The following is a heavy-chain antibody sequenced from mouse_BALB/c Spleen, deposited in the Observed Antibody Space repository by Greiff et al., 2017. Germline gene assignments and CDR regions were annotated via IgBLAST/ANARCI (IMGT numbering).Heavy chain of an antibody. J-gene: IGHJ2*01. CDR3: ARSTGTPDY. CDR1: GYAFTNYL. D-gene: IGHD4-1*01. CDR2: INPGSGGT. Sequence: VQLQQSGAELVRPGTSVKVSCKASGYAFTNYLIEWVKQRPGQGLEWIGVINPGSGGTNYNEKFKGKATLTADKSSSTAYMQLSSLTSDDSAVYFCARSTGTPDYWGQGTTLTVSS. V-gene: IGHV1-54*01.